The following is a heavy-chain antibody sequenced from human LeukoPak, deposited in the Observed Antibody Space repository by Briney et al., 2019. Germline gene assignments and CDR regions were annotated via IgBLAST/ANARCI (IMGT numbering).Heavy chain of an antibody. CDR2: IYSGGST. J-gene: IGHJ6*02. CDR1: GFTVSSNY. V-gene: IGHV3-53*01. D-gene: IGHD2-2*01. Sequence: SGGSLRLSCAASGFTVSSNYMSWVRQAPGKGLEWVSVIYSGGSTYYADSVKGRFTISRDNSKNTLYLQMNSLRAEDTAVYYCARGGRYCSSTSCYGYYGMDVWGQGTTVTVSS. CDR3: ARGGRYCSSTSCYGYYGMDV.